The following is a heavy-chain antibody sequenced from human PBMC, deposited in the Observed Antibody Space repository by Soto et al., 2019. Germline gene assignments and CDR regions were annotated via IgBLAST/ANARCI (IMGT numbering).Heavy chain of an antibody. CDR1: GFTFSSYG. V-gene: IGHV3-33*01. D-gene: IGHD5-18*01. CDR3: ARDLDGYSYGLYYYYYGMDV. CDR2: IWYDGSNK. J-gene: IGHJ6*02. Sequence: GGSLRLSCAASGFTFSSYGMHWVRQAPGKGLEWVAVIWYDGSNKYYADSVKGRFTISRDNSKNTLYLQMNSLRAEDTAVYYCARDLDGYSYGLYYYYYGMDVWGQGTTVTVSS.